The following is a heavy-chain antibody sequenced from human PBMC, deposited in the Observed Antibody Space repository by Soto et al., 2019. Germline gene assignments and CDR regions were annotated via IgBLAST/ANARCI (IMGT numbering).Heavy chain of an antibody. D-gene: IGHD3-9*01. CDR1: GYSFTSYW. V-gene: IGHV5-51*01. CDR2: IYPGDSDT. CDR3: ARHHSETGYSNVRGRFYYYYYMDV. J-gene: IGHJ6*03. Sequence: PGESLKISCKGSGYSFTSYWIGWVRQMPGKGLEWMGIIYPGDSDTRYSPSFQGQVTISADKSISTAYLQWSSLKASDTAMYYCARHHSETGYSNVRGRFYYYYYMDVWGKGTTVTVSS.